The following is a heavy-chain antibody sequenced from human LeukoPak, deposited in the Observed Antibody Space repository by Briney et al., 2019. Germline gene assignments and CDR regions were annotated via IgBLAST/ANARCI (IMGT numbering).Heavy chain of an antibody. Sequence: GASVKVSCKASAYTFTRYDMHWVRQAPGQGLEWMGIINPSGGSINYAQKFQGRVTMTRDTSTSTVYMELSSLRSEDTAVYYCARDGWFYYDSSDYSGFDYWGQGTLVTVSS. CDR3: ARDGWFYYDSSDYSGFDY. J-gene: IGHJ4*02. CDR1: AYTFTRYD. V-gene: IGHV1-46*01. D-gene: IGHD3-22*01. CDR2: INPSGGSI.